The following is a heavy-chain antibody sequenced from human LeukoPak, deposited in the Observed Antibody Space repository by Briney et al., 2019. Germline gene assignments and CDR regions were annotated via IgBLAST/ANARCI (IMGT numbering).Heavy chain of an antibody. V-gene: IGHV1-69*04. CDR1: GGTFSSYA. CDR3: AREVKGGYDRLNCFDP. J-gene: IGHJ5*02. D-gene: IGHD5-12*01. CDR2: IIPIFGIA. Sequence: SVKVSCKASGGTFSSYAISWVRQAPGQGLEWMGRIIPIFGIANYAQKFQGRVTITADKSTSTAYMELSSLRSEDTAVYYCAREVKGGYDRLNCFDPWGQGTLVTVSS.